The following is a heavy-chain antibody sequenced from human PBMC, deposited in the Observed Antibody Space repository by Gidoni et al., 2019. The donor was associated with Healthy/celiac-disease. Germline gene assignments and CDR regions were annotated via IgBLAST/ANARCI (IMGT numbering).Heavy chain of an antibody. CDR3: ARGWDIVATGYYFDY. CDR1: GGSISTYY. Sequence: QVQLQESGPGLVKPSETLSLTCTVSGGSISTYYWSWIRQPAGKGLEWIGRIYTSGSTNYNPSLKSRVTMSVDTSKNQFSLKLSSVTAADTAVYYCARGWDIVATGYYFDYWGQGTLVTVSS. V-gene: IGHV4-4*07. CDR2: IYTSGST. J-gene: IGHJ4*02. D-gene: IGHD5-12*01.